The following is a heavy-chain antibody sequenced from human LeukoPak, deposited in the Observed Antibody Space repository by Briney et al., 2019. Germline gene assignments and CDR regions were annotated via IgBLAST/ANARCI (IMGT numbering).Heavy chain of an antibody. CDR2: IYYSGST. CDR1: GGSIGSYY. J-gene: IGHJ6*02. V-gene: IGHV4-59*12. D-gene: IGHD2-15*01. Sequence: SETLSLTCTVSGGSIGSYYWSWIRQPPGKGLEWIGYIYYSGSTNYNPSLKSRVTISVDTSKNQFSLKLSSVTAADTAVYYCARDGVVVVAAAYYYGMDVWGQGTTVTVSS. CDR3: ARDGVVVVAAAYYYGMDV.